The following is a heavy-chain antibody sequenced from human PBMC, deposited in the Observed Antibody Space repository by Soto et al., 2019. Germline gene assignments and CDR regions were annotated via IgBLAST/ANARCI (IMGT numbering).Heavy chain of an antibody. D-gene: IGHD6-13*01. V-gene: IGHV3-23*01. J-gene: IGHJ4*02. Sequence: HPGGSLRLSCSASGFSISDYAMSWVRQAPGKGLEWVSSISDSGTKTFYADSVKGRFAISRDTSKNTVYMQMNNLRVEDTALYYCAKDGSRKDDYWGQGTVVTVSS. CDR3: AKDGSRKDDY. CDR2: ISDSGTKT. CDR1: GFSISDYA.